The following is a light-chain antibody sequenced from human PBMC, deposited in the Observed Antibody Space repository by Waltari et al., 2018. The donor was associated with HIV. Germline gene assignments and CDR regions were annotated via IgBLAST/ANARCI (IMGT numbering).Light chain of an antibody. CDR3: CSYAGAYIV. V-gene: IGLV2-11*01. CDR1: NRHIDNSNR. J-gene: IGLJ1*01. Sequence: QSALTQPRSVSGSPGQSVTISCAGTNRHIDNSNRVSWYQQHPNRAPKLLIFDVTQRPSGVPDRFSGSESGNTASLTISGLQTDDEADYFCCSYAGAYIVFATGTKVTVL. CDR2: DVT.